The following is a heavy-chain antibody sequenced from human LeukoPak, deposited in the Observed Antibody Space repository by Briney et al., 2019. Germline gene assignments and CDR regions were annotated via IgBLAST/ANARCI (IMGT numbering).Heavy chain of an antibody. CDR2: ISYDVGKK. CDR3: AKADYYDTSGYRD. CDR1: GFTFSNFG. J-gene: IGHJ4*02. D-gene: IGHD3-22*01. V-gene: IGHV3-30*18. Sequence: WGSLRLSCAASGFTFSNFGMHWVRQAPGKGLEWVAVISYDVGKKYYADSVKGRFTISRDNSKNTLYLQMNSLRAEDTAVYYCAKADYYDTSGYRDWGQGTLVTVSS.